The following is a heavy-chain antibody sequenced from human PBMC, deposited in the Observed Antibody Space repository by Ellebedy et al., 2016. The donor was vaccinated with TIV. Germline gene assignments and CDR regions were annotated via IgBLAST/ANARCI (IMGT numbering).Heavy chain of an antibody. CDR3: ARAYYYGSGSLFDY. D-gene: IGHD3-10*01. V-gene: IGHV3-11*01. Sequence: GESLKISXAASGFTFSDYYMSWIRQAPGKGLEWVSYISSSGSTIYYADSVKGRFTISRDNAKNSLYLQMNSLRAEDTAVYYCARAYYYGSGSLFDYWGQGTLVTVSS. J-gene: IGHJ4*02. CDR2: ISSSGSTI. CDR1: GFTFSDYY.